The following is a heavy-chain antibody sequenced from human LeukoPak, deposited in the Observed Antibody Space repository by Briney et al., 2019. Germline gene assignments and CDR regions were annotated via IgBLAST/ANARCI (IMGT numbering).Heavy chain of an antibody. CDR1: GFTFDDYG. D-gene: IGHD7-27*01. J-gene: IGHJ4*02. V-gene: IGHV3-20*04. Sequence: PGGSLRLSCAASGFTFDDYGMSWVRQAPGKGLEWVSGINWNGGSTGYADSVKGRFTISRDNAKNSMYLQMNSLRAEDTALYYCARVLNWGSYFDYWGQGTLVTVSS. CDR2: INWNGGST. CDR3: ARVLNWGSYFDY.